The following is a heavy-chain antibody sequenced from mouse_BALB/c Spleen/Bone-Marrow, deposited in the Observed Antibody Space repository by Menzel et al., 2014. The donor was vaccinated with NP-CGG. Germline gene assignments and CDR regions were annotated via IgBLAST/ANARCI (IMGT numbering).Heavy chain of an antibody. CDR2: ISTYYGDA. Sequence: QVQLQQSGAELVRPGVSVKISCKGSGYTFTDYAMHWVKQSHAKSLEWIGVISTYYGDASYNQKFKGKATMTVDKSSSTAYMELARLTSEDSAIYYCARDAMDYWGQGTSVTASS. V-gene: IGHV1S137*01. CDR1: GYTFTDYA. CDR3: ARDAMDY. J-gene: IGHJ4*01.